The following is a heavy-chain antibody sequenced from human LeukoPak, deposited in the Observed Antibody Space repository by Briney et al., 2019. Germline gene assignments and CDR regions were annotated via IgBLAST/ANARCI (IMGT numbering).Heavy chain of an antibody. CDR2: TKSKTDGGTS. CDR3: STLWYGA. D-gene: IGHD3-10*01. CDR1: GFTFTNAW. J-gene: IGHJ5*02. Sequence: GGSLRLSCAASGFTFTNAWMYWVRQAPGKGLEWVCRTKSKTDGGTSAYAAPVTGRFTISRDDSKSTLYLEMNSRKTEETGVYYLSTLWYGAWGQGTLVTVSS. V-gene: IGHV3-15*01.